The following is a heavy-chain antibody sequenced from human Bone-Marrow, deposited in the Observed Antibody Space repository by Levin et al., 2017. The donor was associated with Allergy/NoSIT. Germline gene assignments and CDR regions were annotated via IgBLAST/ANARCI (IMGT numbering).Heavy chain of an antibody. CDR1: GFTFSSYG. D-gene: IGHD5-18*01. CDR2: ISSDGSNI. Sequence: GGSLRLSCAPSGFTFSSYGMHWVRQAPGKGLEWVAVISSDGSNIHYADSVKGRFTISRDNSKNTLYLQMNSLRVEDTAVYYCAKDRSGGNTYGYSYYYYGMDVWGQGTTVTVSS. V-gene: IGHV3-30*18. CDR3: AKDRSGGNTYGYSYYYYGMDV. J-gene: IGHJ6*02.